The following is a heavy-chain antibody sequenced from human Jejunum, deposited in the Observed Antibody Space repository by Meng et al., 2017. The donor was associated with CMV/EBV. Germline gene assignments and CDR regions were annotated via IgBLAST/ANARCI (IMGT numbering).Heavy chain of an antibody. CDR3: ARDLMTTITTGWFDP. CDR1: SVKSDSYY. J-gene: IGHJ5*02. CDR2: IHYGGST. V-gene: IGHV4-61*01. D-gene: IGHD4-11*01. Sequence: SVKSDSYYWSWIQQPPGKALEWIGYIHYGGSTNYNPSLKSRVTISVDTSKNRFSLRLTSVTAADTAVYYCARDLMTTITTGWFDPWGQGTRVTVSS.